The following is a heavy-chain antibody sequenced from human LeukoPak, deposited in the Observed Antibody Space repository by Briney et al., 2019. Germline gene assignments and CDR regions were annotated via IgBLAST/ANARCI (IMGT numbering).Heavy chain of an antibody. CDR1: GYTFTGYY. CDR2: INPNSGGT. D-gene: IGHD4-17*01. V-gene: IGHV1-2*02. Sequence: ASVKVSCKASGYTFTGYYMHWVRQAPGRGLEWMGWINPNSGGTNYAQKFQGRVTMTRDTSISTAYMELSRLRSDDTAVYYCARDYGDYVSKVFDYWGQGTLVTVSS. CDR3: ARDYGDYVSKVFDY. J-gene: IGHJ4*02.